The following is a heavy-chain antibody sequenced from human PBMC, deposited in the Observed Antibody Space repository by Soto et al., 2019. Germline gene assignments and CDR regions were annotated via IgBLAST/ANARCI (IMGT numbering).Heavy chain of an antibody. CDR3: ARDLGGYSNYFDY. J-gene: IGHJ4*02. CDR2: IYYSGST. CDR1: GGSISSGDYY. Sequence: PSETLSLTCTVSGGSISSGDYYWSWIRQPPGKGLEWIGYIYYSGSTYYNPSLKSRVTISVDTSKNQFSLKLSSVTAADTAVYYCARDLGGYSNYFDYWGQGTLVTVSS. D-gene: IGHD3-9*01. V-gene: IGHV4-30-4*01.